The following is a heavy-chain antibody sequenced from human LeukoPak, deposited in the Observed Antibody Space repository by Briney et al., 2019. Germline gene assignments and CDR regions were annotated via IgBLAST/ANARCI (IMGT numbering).Heavy chain of an antibody. Sequence: PSEALSLTCTLSGGSINSPDYYWSWIRQPPGKGLEWIGSIYYSGTTFYSPSLKSRLTISLDTSKNQFFLILSSMTVADTAVYYCARGKVPDPWGQGTLVTVSS. CDR1: GGSINSPDYY. CDR3: ARGKVPDP. CDR2: IYYSGTT. D-gene: IGHD1-14*01. J-gene: IGHJ5*02. V-gene: IGHV4-30-4*08.